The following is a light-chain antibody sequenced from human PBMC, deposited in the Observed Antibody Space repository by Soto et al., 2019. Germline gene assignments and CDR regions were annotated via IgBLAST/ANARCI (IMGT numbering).Light chain of an antibody. J-gene: IGKJ4*01. V-gene: IGKV2-28*01. CDR2: LGS. CDR1: QSLRHSDGYNY. Sequence: DIVMTQSPLSLPVTPGEPASISCRSSQSLRHSDGYNYLDWYLQTPGQSPQVXIYLGSNRASGVRDRFSGSGAGTDCTRKISRVEAEDVSLDYCMQALQATNIFGGGTKVDIK. CDR3: MQALQATNI.